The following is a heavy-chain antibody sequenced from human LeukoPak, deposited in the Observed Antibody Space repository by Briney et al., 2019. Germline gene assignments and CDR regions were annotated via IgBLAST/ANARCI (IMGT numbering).Heavy chain of an antibody. V-gene: IGHV3-66*01. CDR2: IYSGGST. J-gene: IGHJ4*02. Sequence: GGSLRLSCAASGFTVSSNYMSWVRQAPGKGLEWISVIYSGGSTYYADSVKGRFTISRDNSKNTLYLQMNSLRAEDTAVYYCARAYYDKSGLVDYWGQGTLVTVSS. D-gene: IGHD3-22*01. CDR3: ARAYYDKSGLVDY. CDR1: GFTVSSNY.